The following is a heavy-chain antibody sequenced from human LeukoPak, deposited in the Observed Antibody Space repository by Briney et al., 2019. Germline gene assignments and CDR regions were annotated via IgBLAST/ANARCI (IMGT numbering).Heavy chain of an antibody. CDR2: ISTYNGNT. CDR1: GYTFTSYG. J-gene: IGHJ4*02. Sequence: ASVKVSCKASGYTFTSYGITWVRQAPGQGLEWMGWISTYNGNTDYAQKVQGRVTMTTDTSTSTAYMELRSLRSDDTALYYCARELRPRVGAIMPFDYWGQGTLVTVSS. CDR3: ARELRPRVGAIMPFDY. V-gene: IGHV1-18*01. D-gene: IGHD1-26*01.